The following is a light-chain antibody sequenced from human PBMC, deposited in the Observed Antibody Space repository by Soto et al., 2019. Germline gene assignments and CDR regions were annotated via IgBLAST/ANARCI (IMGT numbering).Light chain of an antibody. Sequence: QSALTQPRSVSGSPRQSVTISCTGTSSDIGGYNYVSWYQQHPGKAPKLMIYDVIKRPSGVPDRFSGSKSGNTASLTIYGLQAEDEADYYCCSYAGSYTHVFGTGTKLTVL. CDR3: CSYAGSYTHV. CDR2: DVI. CDR1: SSDIGGYNY. V-gene: IGLV2-11*01. J-gene: IGLJ1*01.